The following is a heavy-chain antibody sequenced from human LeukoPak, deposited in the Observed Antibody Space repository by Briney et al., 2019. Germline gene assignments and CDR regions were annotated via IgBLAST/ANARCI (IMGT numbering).Heavy chain of an antibody. V-gene: IGHV4-59*11. D-gene: IGHD3-22*01. CDR3: ARGHYYDRSGDY. Sequence: SETLSLTCTVSGDSISSHYWSWIRQPPGKGLEWIGYIYNSGSTNYNPSLKSRVTISVDTSKNQFSLNLSSVTAADTAVYYCARGHYYDRSGDYWGQGTLVTVSS. J-gene: IGHJ4*02. CDR1: GDSISSHY. CDR2: IYNSGST.